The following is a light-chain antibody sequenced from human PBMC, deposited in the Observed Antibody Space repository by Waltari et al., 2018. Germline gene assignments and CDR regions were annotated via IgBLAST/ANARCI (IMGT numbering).Light chain of an antibody. CDR3: QQYNSYPWT. CDR2: KAS. V-gene: IGKV1-5*03. CDR1: QSISSW. Sequence: DIQMTQSPSTLSASVGDRVPITCRAGQSISSWLAWYQQKPGKAPKLLIYKASSLASGVPSRFSGSGSGTEFTLTISSLQPDDFATYYCQQYNSYPWTFGQGTKVEIK. J-gene: IGKJ1*01.